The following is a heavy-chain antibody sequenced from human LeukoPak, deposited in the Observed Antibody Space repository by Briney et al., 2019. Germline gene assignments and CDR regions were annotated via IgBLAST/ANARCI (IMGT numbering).Heavy chain of an antibody. CDR3: AKDPYSYKNYARSIDY. J-gene: IGHJ4*02. Sequence: GGSLRLSCAASGFTFSNHAMSWVRQAPGKGLEWVSGISGAGGGTNYAGSVKGRFTISRDNSKNTLYLQMNSLRAEDTAVYYCAKDPYSYKNYARSIDYWGQGNLVTVSS. V-gene: IGHV3-23*01. CDR1: GFTFSNHA. D-gene: IGHD1-7*01. CDR2: ISGAGGGT.